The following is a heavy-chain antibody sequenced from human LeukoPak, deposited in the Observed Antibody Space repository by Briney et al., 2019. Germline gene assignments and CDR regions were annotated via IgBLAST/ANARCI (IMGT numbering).Heavy chain of an antibody. V-gene: IGHV1-69-2*01. CDR1: GYAFTDYF. CDR3: AKVSSTLAAAGALSFDY. CDR2: VDPGDGEA. Sequence: GATVKLSCKASGYAFTDYFIHWVQQAPGKGLEWMGHVDPGDGEAVYADRFQRRFTFTADTSTGTVYMDVSSLTSDDSAVYYCAKVSSTLAAAGALSFDYWGQGTLLIVSS. D-gene: IGHD6-13*01. J-gene: IGHJ4*02.